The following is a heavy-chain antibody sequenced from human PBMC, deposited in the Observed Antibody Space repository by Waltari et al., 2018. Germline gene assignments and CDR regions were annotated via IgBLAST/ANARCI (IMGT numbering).Heavy chain of an antibody. CDR2: IYHSVST. CDR1: GYSISSGYY. D-gene: IGHD1-26*01. J-gene: IGHJ4*02. V-gene: IGHV4-38-2*01. CDR3: ARYSGSYYYFDY. Sequence: QVQLQESGPGLVKPSETLSLTCAVSGYSISSGYYWGWIRQPPGKGLEWIGSIYHSVSTYYNPSLKSRVTISVDTSKNQFSLKLSSVTAADTAVYYCARYSGSYYYFDYWGQGTLVTVSS.